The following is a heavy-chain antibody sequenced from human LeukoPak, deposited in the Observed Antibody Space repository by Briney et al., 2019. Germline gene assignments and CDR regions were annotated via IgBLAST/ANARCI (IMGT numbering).Heavy chain of an antibody. D-gene: IGHD1-26*01. CDR2: ISYDGSNK. CDR3: AKDRYSGSYLQTGPCAH. V-gene: IGHV3-30*18. J-gene: IGHJ4*02. Sequence: GGSLRLSCAASGFTFSSYAMSWVRQAPGKGLDWVAVISYDGSNKHYGDSVKGRFTISRDNSKNTLYLQMNSLRAEDTAVYYCAKDRYSGSYLQTGPCAHWGQGILVTVSS. CDR1: GFTFSSYA.